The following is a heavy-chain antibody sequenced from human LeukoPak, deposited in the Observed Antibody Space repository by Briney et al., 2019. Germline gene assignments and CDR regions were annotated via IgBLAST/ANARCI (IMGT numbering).Heavy chain of an antibody. CDR1: GYSFTSYW. D-gene: IGHD5-18*01. J-gene: IGHJ4*02. Sequence: GESLKISCKASGYSFTSYWIGWVRQMPGKGLEWMGIIDPSDSDTRYTPSFQGQVTISSDKSLSTAYLQWNSLKASDSAMYYCARQTAMGRSGDYWGQGTLVTVSS. CDR2: IDPSDSDT. CDR3: ARQTAMGRSGDY. V-gene: IGHV5-51*01.